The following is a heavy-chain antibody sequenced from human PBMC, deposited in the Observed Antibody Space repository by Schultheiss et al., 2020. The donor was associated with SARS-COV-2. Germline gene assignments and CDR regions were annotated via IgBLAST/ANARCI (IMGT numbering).Heavy chain of an antibody. J-gene: IGHJ4*02. V-gene: IGHV1-2*04. D-gene: IGHD6-19*01. CDR3: ARAYSSGAGGFDY. CDR1: GYTFTGYY. Sequence: ASVKVSCKASGYTFTGYYMHWVRQAPGQGLEWMGWINPNSGGTNYAQKFQGWVTMTRDTSISTAYMELSRLRSDDTAMYYCARAYSSGAGGFDYWGQGTLVTVSS. CDR2: INPNSGGT.